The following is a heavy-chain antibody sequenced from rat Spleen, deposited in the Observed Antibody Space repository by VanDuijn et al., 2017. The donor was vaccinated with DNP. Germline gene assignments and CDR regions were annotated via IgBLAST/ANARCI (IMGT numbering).Heavy chain of an antibody. CDR2: ISYAGGST. CDR1: GFTFSSFP. V-gene: IGHV5S23*01. Sequence: EVQLVESGGGLVQAGRSLKLSCAASGFTFSSFPMAWVRQAPTKGLELVAYISYAGGSTYHGDSVKGRFTISRDNAESTLYLQMNSLRSEDMATYFCARHGRRVFDYWGQGVMVTVSS. D-gene: IGHD1-11*01. CDR3: ARHGRRVFDY. J-gene: IGHJ2*01.